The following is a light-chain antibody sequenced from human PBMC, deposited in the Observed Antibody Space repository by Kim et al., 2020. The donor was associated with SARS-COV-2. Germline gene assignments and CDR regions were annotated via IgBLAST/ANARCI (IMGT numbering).Light chain of an antibody. CDR3: QQYNNWPYT. Sequence: ETVMTQSPATLSVSPGERATLSCRASQSVSSNLARYQQRPGQSPRLLIYCASTRATGVPARFSGSGSGTEFTLTISSLQSEDFALYYCQQYNNWPYTFGQGTKLEIK. CDR1: QSVSSN. V-gene: IGKV3-15*01. J-gene: IGKJ2*01. CDR2: CAS.